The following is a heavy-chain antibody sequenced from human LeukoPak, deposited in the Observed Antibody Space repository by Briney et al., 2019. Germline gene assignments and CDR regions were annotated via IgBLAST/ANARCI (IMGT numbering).Heavy chain of an antibody. CDR2: IIPSDGFT. D-gene: IGHD6-19*01. CDR3: AMMGPGQWLVGGFAFDI. V-gene: IGHV1-46*01. Sequence: ASVTVSCTASGYTFSSYYVHWVRQAPGQGLEWMGMIIPSDGFTSYAQKFQGRVTMTRDMSTSTVYMELSSLRSEDTAVYYCAMMGPGQWLVGGFAFDIWGQGTMVTVSS. CDR1: GYTFSSYY. J-gene: IGHJ3*02.